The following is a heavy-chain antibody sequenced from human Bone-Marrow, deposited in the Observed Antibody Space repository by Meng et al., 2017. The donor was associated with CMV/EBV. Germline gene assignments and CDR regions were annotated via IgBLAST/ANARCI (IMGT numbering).Heavy chain of an antibody. J-gene: IGHJ5*02. CDR2: SYYDGTT. CDR3: ARQAPDNWFDP. Sequence: TVPSGPRSSGGSCWSWIRQHAEKGLEWIGYSYYDGTTHYNPSLRSRVSISVDKSKNQFSLKLNSVTAADTAVYYCARQAPDNWFDPWGQGALVTVSS. V-gene: IGHV4-31*03. CDR1: SGPRSSGGSC.